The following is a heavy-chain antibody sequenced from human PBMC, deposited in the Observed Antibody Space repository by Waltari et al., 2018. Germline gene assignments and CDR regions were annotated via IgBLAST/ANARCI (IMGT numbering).Heavy chain of an antibody. CDR1: GGSNSSCSYL. J-gene: IGHJ4*02. V-gene: IGHV4-39*07. D-gene: IGHD6-19*01. CDR3: ARQYSSLVLRVGYYFDY. Sequence: QLQLQESGPGLVKPSETLSLTCTVSGGSNSSCSYLWGGILQPPGKGLRWIGSTYYSGSTCYSPSFKSRVTISVDTSKNQFSLKLSSVTAADTAVYYCARQYSSLVLRVGYYFDYWGQGTLVTVSS. CDR2: TYYSGST.